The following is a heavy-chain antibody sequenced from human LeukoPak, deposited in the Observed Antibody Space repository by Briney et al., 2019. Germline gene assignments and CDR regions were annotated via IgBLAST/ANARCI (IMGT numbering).Heavy chain of an antibody. V-gene: IGHV4-59*08. CDR3: ARQAGGTSGPFDY. Sequence: PSEILSLTCTVSGGSISSSYCSWIRQPPGKGLEWIGYIYHSESTNYNPSLKSRVTISVDTSKNQFSLKLSSVTAADTAVYYCARQAGGTSGPFDYWGQGTLVTVSS. CDR2: IYHSEST. D-gene: IGHD4-23*01. J-gene: IGHJ4*02. CDR1: GGSISSSY.